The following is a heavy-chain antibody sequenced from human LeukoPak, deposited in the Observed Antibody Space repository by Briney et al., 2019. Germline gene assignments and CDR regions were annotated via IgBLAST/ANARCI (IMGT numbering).Heavy chain of an antibody. CDR2: ISGSGGST. CDR1: GFTFSSYA. D-gene: IGHD2-15*01. CDR3: AKSAQGGPYYYYGMDV. V-gene: IGHV3-23*01. Sequence: GGSLRLSCGASGFTFSSYAMSWVRQAPGKGLEWVSAISGSGGSTYYADSVKGRFTISRDNSKNTLYLQMNSLRAEDTAVYYCAKSAQGGPYYYYGMDVWGQGTTVTVSS. J-gene: IGHJ6*02.